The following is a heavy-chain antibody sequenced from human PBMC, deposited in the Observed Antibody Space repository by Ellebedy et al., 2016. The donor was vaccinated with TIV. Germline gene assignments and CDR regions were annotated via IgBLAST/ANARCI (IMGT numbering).Heavy chain of an antibody. Sequence: GGSLRLXXAASGFTFSNYWMNWVRLVPGNGLEWVANINQDGIEKHHVDSVKGRFTISRDNAKNSLYLQMNSLRAEDTAVYYCARGSITIFGVIEYWGQGTLVTVSS. D-gene: IGHD3-3*01. CDR2: INQDGIEK. CDR3: ARGSITIFGVIEY. CDR1: GFTFSNYW. J-gene: IGHJ4*02. V-gene: IGHV3-7*01.